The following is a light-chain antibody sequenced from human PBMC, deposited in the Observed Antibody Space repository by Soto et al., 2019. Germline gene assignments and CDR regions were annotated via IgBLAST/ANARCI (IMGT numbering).Light chain of an antibody. J-gene: IGLJ3*02. CDR3: GSYGGSYHLV. CDR1: RSDVGGYHY. CDR2: DVN. V-gene: IGLV2-11*01. Sequence: QSALTQPRSVSGSPGQSVSISCTGTRSDVGGYHYVSWYQPHPGKAPELIIHDVNKRPSGVPDRFSGSKSGNSASLPISGLQAEDEAEYFCGSYGGSYHLVLGGGTKLPVL.